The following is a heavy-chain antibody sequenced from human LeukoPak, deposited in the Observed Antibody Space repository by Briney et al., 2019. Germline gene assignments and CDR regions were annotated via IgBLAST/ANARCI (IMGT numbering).Heavy chain of an antibody. D-gene: IGHD5-12*01. V-gene: IGHV1-8*01. CDR3: ARGLWYSGYDYRVAFDY. CDR1: GYTFTSYD. CDR2: MNPNSGNT. Sequence: AASVKVSCKASGYTFTSYDINWVRQATGQGVECMGWMNPNSGNTGYAQKFQGRVTMTRNTSISTAYMELSSLRSEDTAVYYCARGLWYSGYDYRVAFDYWGQGTLVTVSS. J-gene: IGHJ4*02.